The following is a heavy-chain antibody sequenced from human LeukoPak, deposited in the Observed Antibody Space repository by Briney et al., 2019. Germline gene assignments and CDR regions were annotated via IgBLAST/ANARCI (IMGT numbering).Heavy chain of an antibody. CDR1: GGSFSGYY. V-gene: IGHV4-34*01. CDR3: ARGYYYGSGSYLYYYYGMDV. D-gene: IGHD3-10*01. Sequence: PSETLPLTCAVYGGSFSGYYWSWIRQPPGKGLEWIGEINHSGSTNYNPSLKSRVTISVDTSKNQFSLKLSSVTAADTAVYYCARGYYYGSGSYLYYYYGMDVWGQGTTVTVSS. CDR2: INHSGST. J-gene: IGHJ6*02.